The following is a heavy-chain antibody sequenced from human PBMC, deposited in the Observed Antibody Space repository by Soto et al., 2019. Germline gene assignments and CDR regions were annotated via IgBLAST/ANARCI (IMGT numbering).Heavy chain of an antibody. D-gene: IGHD2-21*01. CDR2: IIPILGIA. Sequence: QVQLVQSGAEVKKPGSSVKVSCKASGGTFSSYTISWVRQAPGQGLEWMGRIIPILGIANYAQKFQGRVTITADKSTSTDYMELSSLSSEDTAVYYCARPLSYCGGDCYDAFDIWGQGTMVTVSS. J-gene: IGHJ3*02. CDR1: GGTFSSYT. CDR3: ARPLSYCGGDCYDAFDI. V-gene: IGHV1-69*02.